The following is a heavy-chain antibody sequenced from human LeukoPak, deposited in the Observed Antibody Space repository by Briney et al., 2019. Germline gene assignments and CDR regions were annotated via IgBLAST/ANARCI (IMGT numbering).Heavy chain of an antibody. V-gene: IGHV4-4*07. J-gene: IGHJ4*02. CDR1: GDSISSYY. CDR2: MYSSGTT. CDR3: ARGGGRYRSFEH. Sequence: KSSETLSLTCTVSGDSISSYYWSWVRQPPGKGLEWIGRMYSSGTTTYSPSLKSRITMSVDMSKNQYSVRLSSVTAADTAVYYCARGGGRYRSFEHWGQRTLVTVSS. D-gene: IGHD1-26*01.